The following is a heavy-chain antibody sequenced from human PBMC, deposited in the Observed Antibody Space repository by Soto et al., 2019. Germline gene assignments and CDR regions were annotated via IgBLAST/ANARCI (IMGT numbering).Heavy chain of an antibody. Sequence: GGSLRLSCAASGFTFSSYAMSWVRQAPGKGLEWVSAISGSGGSTYYADSVKGRFTISRDNSKNTLYLQMNSLRAEDTAVYYCAKDQFSARAVAPAFDYWGQGTLVTVSS. V-gene: IGHV3-23*01. CDR3: AKDQFSARAVAPAFDY. CDR1: GFTFSSYA. J-gene: IGHJ4*02. CDR2: ISGSGGST. D-gene: IGHD6-19*01.